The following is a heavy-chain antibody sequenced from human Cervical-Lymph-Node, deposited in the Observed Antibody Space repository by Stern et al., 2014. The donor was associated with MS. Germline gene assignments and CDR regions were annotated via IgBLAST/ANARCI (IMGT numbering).Heavy chain of an antibody. CDR1: GASISSDDYF. CDR3: ARDGEDYYDSSGPPYF. CDR2: IYYSGST. Sequence: QLQLQESGPGLVKPSQTLSLTCTVSGASISSDDYFWSWVRHRPGKGLEWIGYIYYSGSTYYNPSLKSRVTMSLDTSKNQISLELSSVTAADTAVYYCARDGEDYYDSSGPPYFWGHGILVTVSS. V-gene: IGHV4-31*03. D-gene: IGHD3-22*01. J-gene: IGHJ4*01.